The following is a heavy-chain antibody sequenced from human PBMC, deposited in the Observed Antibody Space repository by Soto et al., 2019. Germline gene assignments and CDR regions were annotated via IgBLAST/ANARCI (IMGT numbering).Heavy chain of an antibody. Sequence: SVKVSCKASGGTFSSYTISWVRQAPGQGLEWMGRIIPILGIANYAQKFQGRVTITADKSTSTAYMELSSLRSEDTAVYYCAADSSGYFYYYGMDVWGQGTTVTVSS. CDR2: IIPILGIA. CDR1: GGTFSSYT. CDR3: AADSSGYFYYYGMDV. V-gene: IGHV1-69*02. D-gene: IGHD3-22*01. J-gene: IGHJ6*02.